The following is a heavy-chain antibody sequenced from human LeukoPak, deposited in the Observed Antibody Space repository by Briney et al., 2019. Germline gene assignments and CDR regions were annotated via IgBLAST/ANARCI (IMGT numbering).Heavy chain of an antibody. J-gene: IGHJ3*02. CDR1: GYTFTSYD. CDR2: MNPNSGNT. V-gene: IGHV1-8*03. CDR3: ARDGGPRVSAFDI. Sequence: GASVKVSCKASGYTFTSYDINWVRQATGQGLEWMGWMNPNSGNTGYAQKFQGGVTITRNTSISTAYMELSSLRSDDTAVYYCARDGGPRVSAFDIWGQGTMVTVSS. D-gene: IGHD3-16*01.